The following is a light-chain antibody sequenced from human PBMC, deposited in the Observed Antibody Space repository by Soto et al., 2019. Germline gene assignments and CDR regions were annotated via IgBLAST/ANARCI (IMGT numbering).Light chain of an antibody. J-gene: IGLJ1*01. CDR3: CSYAGXPEV. CDR1: SSDVCGYKY. Sequence: QSSLTQPRSVSGSPVQSVTISCTGTSSDVCGYKYLSWYQQKQGKAPKLIIYGVSRWPAGVPNRFSGSKSGNRASLTISGLQAEDEGDYYGCSYAGXPEVVGTGTKVXV. CDR2: GVS. V-gene: IGLV2-11*01.